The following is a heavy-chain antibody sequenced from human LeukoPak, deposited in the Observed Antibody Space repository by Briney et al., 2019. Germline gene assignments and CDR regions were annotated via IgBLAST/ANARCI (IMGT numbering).Heavy chain of an antibody. CDR3: ARGGYDFWSGYYLYYYYMDV. V-gene: IGHV4-34*01. J-gene: IGHJ6*03. D-gene: IGHD3-3*01. Sequence: SETLSLTCAVYGGSFSGYHWTWIRQPPGKGLEWIGEINHSGVTNYKSSLKSRVTISVDTSKNQFSLKLSSVTAADTAVYYCARGGYDFWSGYYLYYYYMDVWGKGTTVTVSS. CDR2: INHSGVT. CDR1: GGSFSGYH.